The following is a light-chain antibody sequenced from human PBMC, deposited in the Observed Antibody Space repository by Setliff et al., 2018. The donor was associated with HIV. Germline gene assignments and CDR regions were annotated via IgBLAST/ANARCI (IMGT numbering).Light chain of an antibody. CDR2: DVS. CDR1: SSDIGGYNY. Sequence: QSALTQPASVSGSPGQSITISCTGTSSDIGGYNYVSWYQQHPGKAPKLMIYDVSDRPSGVSNRFSGSKSGNTASLTISGLQAEDEADYSCSSYTITSTLYVFGTGTKVTVL. CDR3: SSYTITSTLYV. J-gene: IGLJ1*01. V-gene: IGLV2-14*03.